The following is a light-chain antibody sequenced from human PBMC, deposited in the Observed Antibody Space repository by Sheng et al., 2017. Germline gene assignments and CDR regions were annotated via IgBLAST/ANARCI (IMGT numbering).Light chain of an antibody. Sequence: SQSPPSLSASIGDRVTITCRSTQYISTSLHWYQQKPGEPPQLLISSVSTLQSGVPSRFTGGASRTDFSLTIYNIQPEDSAVYFCHQTFRTPWTFGRGTKVE. V-gene: IGKV1-39*01. CDR1: QYISTS. CDR2: SVS. CDR3: HQTFRTPWT. J-gene: IGKJ1*01.